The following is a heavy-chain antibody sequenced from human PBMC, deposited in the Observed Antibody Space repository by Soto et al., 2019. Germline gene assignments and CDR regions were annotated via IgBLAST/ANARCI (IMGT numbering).Heavy chain of an antibody. Sequence: LGGSLRLSCAASGFTFSSYGMHWARQATGKGLEWVAVISYDGSNKYYADSVKGRFTISRDNSKNTLYLQMNSLRAEATAVYYCAKELNIAARQPAGVDDWGQGTLVTVAS. D-gene: IGHD6-6*01. CDR2: ISYDGSNK. V-gene: IGHV3-30*18. CDR3: AKELNIAARQPAGVDD. J-gene: IGHJ4*02. CDR1: GFTFSSYG.